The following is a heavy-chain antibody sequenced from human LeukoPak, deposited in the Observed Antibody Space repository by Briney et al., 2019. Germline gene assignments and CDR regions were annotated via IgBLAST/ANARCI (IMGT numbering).Heavy chain of an antibody. CDR3: ARAVGAGSINFDY. V-gene: IGHV3-30*03. CDR1: GFTFSSYG. Sequence: GRSLRLSCAASGFTFSSYGMHWVRQAPGKGLEWVAVISYDGSNKYYADSVKGRFTISRDNSKNTLYLQMNSLRAEDTAVYYCARAVGAGSINFDYWGQGTLVTVSS. D-gene: IGHD1-26*01. CDR2: ISYDGSNK. J-gene: IGHJ4*02.